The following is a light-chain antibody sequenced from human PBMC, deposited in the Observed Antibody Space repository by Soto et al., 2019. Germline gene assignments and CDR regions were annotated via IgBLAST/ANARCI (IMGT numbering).Light chain of an antibody. Sequence: AIRMTQSPSSFSASTGDRVTITCRASQDISSYLAWYQLKPGKAPNLLIYAASTLQSGVPSRFSGSGSGTDFTLTIICLQSEDLATYYYQHYYNYPWAFGQGTKVEIK. V-gene: IGKV1-8*01. CDR1: QDISSY. CDR3: QHYYNYPWA. CDR2: AAS. J-gene: IGKJ1*01.